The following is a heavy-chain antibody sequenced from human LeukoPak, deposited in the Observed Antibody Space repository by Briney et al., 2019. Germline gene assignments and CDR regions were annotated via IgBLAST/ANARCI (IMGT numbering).Heavy chain of an antibody. V-gene: IGHV3-9*01. D-gene: IGHD3-10*01. CDR1: GFTFDDYA. J-gene: IGHJ6*03. CDR3: AKEGMVRGKIYYYYYYMDV. Sequence: PGGSLRLSCAASGFTFDDYAMHWVRQAPGKGLEWVSGISWNSGSIGYADSVKGRFTISRDNAKNSLYLQMNSLRAEDTALYYCAKEGMVRGKIYYYYYYMDVWGKGTTVTISS. CDR2: ISWNSGSI.